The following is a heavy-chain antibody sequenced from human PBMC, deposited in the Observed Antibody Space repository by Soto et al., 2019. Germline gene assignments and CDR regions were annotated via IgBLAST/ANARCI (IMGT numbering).Heavy chain of an antibody. CDR1: GYTLTELS. D-gene: IGHD4-17*01. CDR3: ATDFSLGVTTVTTNGY. Sequence: ASVKVSCKVSGYTLTELSMHWVRQAPGKGLEWMGGFDPEDGETIYAQKFQGRVTMTEDTSTDTAYMELSSLRSEDTAVYYCATDFSLGVTTVTTNGYWGQGTLVTVSS. J-gene: IGHJ4*02. V-gene: IGHV1-24*01. CDR2: FDPEDGET.